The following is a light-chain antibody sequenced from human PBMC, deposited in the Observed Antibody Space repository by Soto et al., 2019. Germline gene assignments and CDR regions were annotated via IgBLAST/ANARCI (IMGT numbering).Light chain of an antibody. CDR1: QRVSGGF. Sequence: EIVLTQSPGTLSLSPGERATLYCGASQRVSGGFLAWYQQKPGLAPRLILYDTSFRATGIPDRFSGSGSGTDFTLTISRLEPGDFAVYYCQQYGSSPRTFGQGTKVDIK. V-gene: IGKV3D-20*01. CDR2: DTS. J-gene: IGKJ1*01. CDR3: QQYGSSPRT.